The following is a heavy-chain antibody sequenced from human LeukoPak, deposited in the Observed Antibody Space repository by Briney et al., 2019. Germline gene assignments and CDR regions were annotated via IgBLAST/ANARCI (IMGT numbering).Heavy chain of an antibody. J-gene: IGHJ4*02. CDR1: GGSFSGYH. CDR2: INHNGNT. D-gene: IGHD3-10*01. Sequence: PSETLSLICAVYGGSFSGYHWNWIRQAPGKGLEWIGEINHNGNTNHNPSLKGQVTISVDTSKNQFSLKLNSVTAADTAVYYCTRRSYDSGSYYDGWYFDYWGQGTLVTVSS. V-gene: IGHV4-34*01. CDR3: TRRSYDSGSYYDGWYFDY.